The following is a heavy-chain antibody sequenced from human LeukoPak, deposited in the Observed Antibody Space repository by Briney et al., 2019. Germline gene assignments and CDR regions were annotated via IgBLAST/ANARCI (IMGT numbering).Heavy chain of an antibody. CDR3: ARDRDGYNRNFDY. V-gene: IGHV3-30*04. J-gene: IGHJ4*02. CDR1: GFTFSSYS. CDR2: ISFDGSNK. D-gene: IGHD5-24*01. Sequence: GGSLRLSCAASGFTFSSYSMHWDRQAPGKGLEWVAVISFDGSNKYYADSVKGRFTISRDNSKNTLYLQMNSLRAEDTAVYYCARDRDGYNRNFDYWGQGTLVTVSS.